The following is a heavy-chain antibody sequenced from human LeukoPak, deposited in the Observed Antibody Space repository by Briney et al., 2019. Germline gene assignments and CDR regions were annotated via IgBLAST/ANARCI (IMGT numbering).Heavy chain of an antibody. CDR2: IYDSGSA. CDR1: GVSINSHY. D-gene: IGHD3-3*01. Sequence: SETLSLTCTVSGVSINSHYWSWIRQPPGKGLEWIGFIYDSGSANYKSSLESRVTMTLDTSKNQFSLKLNSVTAADTAVYYCARVLQNYYHLDVWGKGTTVTVSS. J-gene: IGHJ6*03. V-gene: IGHV4-59*11. CDR3: ARVLQNYYHLDV.